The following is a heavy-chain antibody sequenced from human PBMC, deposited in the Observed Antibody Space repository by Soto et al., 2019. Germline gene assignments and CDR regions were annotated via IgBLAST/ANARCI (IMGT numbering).Heavy chain of an antibody. Sequence: SEPLSLTCTVSGGSLGSSSYYWCWIRQSPGKGLEWIGNIYYSGNTFYNPSLKSRVTISVDTSKNQFYLHLSSVTAADTAIFYCASIAATGKTQFEFWGQGTLVTVAS. J-gene: IGHJ1*01. D-gene: IGHD6-13*01. V-gene: IGHV4-39*01. CDR1: GGSLGSSSYY. CDR2: IYYSGNT. CDR3: ASIAATGKTQFEF.